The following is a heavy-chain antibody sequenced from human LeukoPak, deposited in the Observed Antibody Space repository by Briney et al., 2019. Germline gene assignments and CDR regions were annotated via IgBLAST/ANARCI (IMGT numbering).Heavy chain of an antibody. D-gene: IGHD5-18*01. CDR2: TSGSGGNT. V-gene: IGHV3-23*01. J-gene: IGHJ4*02. CDR3: AKDRRGYSYGRNFHFDY. Sequence: GGSLRLSCAASGFTFSSYAMSWVRQAPGKGLEWVSATSGSGGNTYYADSVKGRFTISRDNSKNTLYLQMNSLRAEDTAVYYCAKDRRGYSYGRNFHFDYWGQGTLVTVSS. CDR1: GFTFSSYA.